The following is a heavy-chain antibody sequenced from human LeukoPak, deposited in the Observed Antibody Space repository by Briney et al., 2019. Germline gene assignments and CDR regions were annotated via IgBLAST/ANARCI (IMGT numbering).Heavy chain of an antibody. CDR3: TRNWDYSDFFDY. CDR1: GITFSASA. J-gene: IGHJ4*02. Sequence: GVSLKLSCAASGITFSASAMHWVRQNSGKGLEWVGRIRSKANTYATAYAASVKGRFTISRDESKNTAYLEMNSLKIEDTAVYYCTRNWDYSDFFDYWGQGTLVTVSS. CDR2: IRSKANTYAT. D-gene: IGHD4-11*01. V-gene: IGHV3-73*01.